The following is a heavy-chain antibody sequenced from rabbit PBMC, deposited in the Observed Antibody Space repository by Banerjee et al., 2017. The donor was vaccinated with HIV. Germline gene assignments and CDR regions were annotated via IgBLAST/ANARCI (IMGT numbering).Heavy chain of an antibody. CDR2: INTISGDT. V-gene: IGHV1S45*01. D-gene: IGHD4-2*01. CDR3: ARSYGGTNRYFNL. CDR1: GFSFSNGYV. J-gene: IGHJ4*01. Sequence: QEQLEESGGDLVKPEGSLTLTCTASGFSFSNGYVMCWVRQAPGKGLEWIACINTISGDTVYATWAKGRFTISKTSSTTVTLQMTSLTAADTATYFCARSYGGTNRYFNLWGPGTLVTVS.